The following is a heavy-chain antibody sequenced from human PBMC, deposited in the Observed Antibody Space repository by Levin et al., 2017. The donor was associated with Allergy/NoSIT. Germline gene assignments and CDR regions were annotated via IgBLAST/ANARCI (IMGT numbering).Heavy chain of an antibody. CDR3: ARCHRPTEAVGLYPAFCSFAP. CDR2: INPNSGGT. J-gene: IGHJ5*02. CDR1: GYTFTGYY. Sequence: PEASVKVSCKASGYTFTGYYIHWVRQAPGQGLEWMGWINPNSGGTNYAQNFQGRVTITRDTSISTAYMELSRLRSDDTAVFYCARCHRPTEAVGLYPAFCSFAPWGQGTLVIVSS. D-gene: IGHD2-15*01. V-gene: IGHV1-2*02.